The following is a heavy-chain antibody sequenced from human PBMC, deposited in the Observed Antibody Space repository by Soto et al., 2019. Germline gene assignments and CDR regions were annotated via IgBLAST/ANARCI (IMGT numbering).Heavy chain of an antibody. D-gene: IGHD3-3*01. V-gene: IGHV4-59*01. CDR2: IYYSGST. CDR1: GGSTSSYY. J-gene: IGHJ6*02. CDR3: ARVAHYDFWSGYYRTPYGMDV. Sequence: SETLPLTCTVSGGSTSSYYWSWIRQPPGKGLEWIGYIYYSGSTNYNPSLKSRVTISVDTSKNQFSLKLSSVTAADTAVYYCARVAHYDFWSGYYRTPYGMDVWGQGTTVTVSS.